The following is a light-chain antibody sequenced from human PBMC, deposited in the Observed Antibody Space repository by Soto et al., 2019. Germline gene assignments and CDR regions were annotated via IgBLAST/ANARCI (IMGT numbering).Light chain of an antibody. CDR2: EVS. Sequence: QSALTQPASVSGSPGQSITISCTGTSNDVGSYDFVSWYQQHPDKAPRLMIYEVSNRPSGVSDRFSGSKSGNTASLTISGLQAEDEADYYCISFTNSHIYVFGTGTKVTVL. V-gene: IGLV2-14*01. J-gene: IGLJ1*01. CDR1: SNDVGSYDF. CDR3: ISFTNSHIYV.